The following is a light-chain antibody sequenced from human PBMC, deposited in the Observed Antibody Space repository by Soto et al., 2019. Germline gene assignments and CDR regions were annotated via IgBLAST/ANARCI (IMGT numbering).Light chain of an antibody. J-gene: IGKJ4*01. CDR2: DTS. V-gene: IGKV3-20*01. CDR1: QSVKNNY. Sequence: EIVLTQSPDTLSLSPGERATLSCRASQSVKNNYLAWYQQRPGQAPRFLIYDTSSRATGIPDRFSGSGSGTDFTLTISRLEPEDFAVYYCQQYGSTPLTFGGVTKVDIK. CDR3: QQYGSTPLT.